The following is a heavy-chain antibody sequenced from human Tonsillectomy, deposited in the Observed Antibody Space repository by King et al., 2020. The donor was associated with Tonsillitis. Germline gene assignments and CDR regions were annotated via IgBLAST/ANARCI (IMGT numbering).Heavy chain of an antibody. CDR2: ISYDGSNK. Sequence: VQLVESGGGVVQPGRSLRLSCAASGFTFSSYVMHWVRQAPGKGLEWVAVISYDGSNKYYADSVTGRFTISRDNSKNTLYLQMNSLRPEDTAVYYCARDQGGYCTHGVCSPFDYWGQGTLVTVSS. CDR1: GFTFSSYV. J-gene: IGHJ4*02. D-gene: IGHD2-8*01. CDR3: ARDQGGYCTHGVCSPFDY. V-gene: IGHV3-30*04.